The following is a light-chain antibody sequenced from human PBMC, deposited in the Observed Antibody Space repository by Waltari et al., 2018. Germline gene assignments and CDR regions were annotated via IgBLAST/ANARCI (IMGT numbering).Light chain of an antibody. V-gene: IGLV3-1*01. CDR2: QDN. Sequence: SYELTQPPSVSVSPGQTASITCSGDKLGDKYVCLYRQSPGQSPVLVIYQDNRRPSGIPERFSASNSGNTATLIISGTQAMDEADYYCQAWDNAIALFGGGTKLTVL. CDR3: QAWDNAIAL. CDR1: KLGDKY. J-gene: IGLJ3*02.